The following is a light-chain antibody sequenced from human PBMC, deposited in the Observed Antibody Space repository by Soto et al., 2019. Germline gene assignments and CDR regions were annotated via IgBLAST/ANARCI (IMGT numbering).Light chain of an antibody. V-gene: IGKV3-15*01. Sequence: EIVMTQSPATLSVSPGERATVSCRASHSISSNLACYQPKPCQAPRLPIYCLSPRATGNPARFSGSGSGTEFTLTISSLQSEDFAVYYCQQYNNWPPWTFGQGTKVDI. CDR3: QQYNNWPPWT. J-gene: IGKJ1*01. CDR2: CLS. CDR1: HSISSN.